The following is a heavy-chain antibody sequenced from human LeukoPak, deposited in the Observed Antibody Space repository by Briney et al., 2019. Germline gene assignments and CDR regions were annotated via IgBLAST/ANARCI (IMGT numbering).Heavy chain of an antibody. J-gene: IGHJ4*02. V-gene: IGHV3-21*01. CDR2: ISSSSSYI. CDR3: ASIPQKVNDY. Sequence: GGSLRLSCAASGFTFSSYSMNWVRQAPGKGLEWVSSISSSSSYIYYADSVKGRFTISRDNAKNSLYLQMNSLRAEDTAVYYCASIPQKVNDYWGQGTLVTVSP. D-gene: IGHD2-21*01. CDR1: GFTFSSYS.